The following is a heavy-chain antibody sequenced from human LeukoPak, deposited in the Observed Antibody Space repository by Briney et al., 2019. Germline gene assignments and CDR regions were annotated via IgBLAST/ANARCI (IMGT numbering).Heavy chain of an antibody. CDR3: ARSHRELLGDDAFDI. D-gene: IGHD1-7*01. CDR2: IYYSGTT. J-gene: IGHJ3*02. Sequence: PSETLSLTCSVSGGSISGYYWNWIRQPPGKGLEWIGYIYYSGTTKYNPSLKSRVTISADTSKNQFSLKLNSVTAADTAVYYCARSHRELLGDDAFDIWGQGTMVTVSS. V-gene: IGHV4-59*01. CDR1: GGSISGYY.